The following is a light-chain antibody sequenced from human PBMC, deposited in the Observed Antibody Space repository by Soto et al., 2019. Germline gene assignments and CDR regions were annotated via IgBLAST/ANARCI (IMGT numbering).Light chain of an antibody. V-gene: IGKV1-12*01. CDR1: QGISNW. CDR2: AAS. Sequence: DSQMTQAPSSLSASVGYRVTITCRASQGISNWLAWYQQKPGKAPKLLIYAASSLQSGVPSRFSGSGSGTDVTLTISSLQPEDFATYYCQQASSFPRTFGQGTKLDIK. J-gene: IGKJ2*01. CDR3: QQASSFPRT.